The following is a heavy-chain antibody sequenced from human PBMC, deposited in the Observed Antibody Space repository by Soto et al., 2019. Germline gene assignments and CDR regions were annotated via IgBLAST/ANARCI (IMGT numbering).Heavy chain of an antibody. CDR1: GFTFSTYW. V-gene: IGHV3-7*01. J-gene: IGHJ4*02. Sequence: VQLVESGGGLVQPGGSLRLSCAASGFTFSTYWMTWVRQAPGKGLEWVASIKEDGSEKLSVDSVKGRFTISRDNTKNSLYLQMNSLRAEDTAVYYCGRSQHSANSDWGQGTLVTVSS. CDR2: IKEDGSEK. CDR3: GRSQHSANSD. D-gene: IGHD1-26*01.